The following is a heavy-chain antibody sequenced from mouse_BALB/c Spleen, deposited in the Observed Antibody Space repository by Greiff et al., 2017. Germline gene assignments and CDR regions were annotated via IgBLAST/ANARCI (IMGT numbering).Heavy chain of an antibody. CDR1: GFTFSSYG. CDR2: ISSGGSYT. V-gene: IGHV5-6*01. D-gene: IGHD2-4*01. CDR3: ARHGGITAYYYAMDY. J-gene: IGHJ4*01. Sequence: EVKLMESGGDLVKPGGSLKLSCAASGFTFSSYGMSWVRQTPDKRLEWVATISSGGSYTYYPDSVKGRFTISRDNAKNTLYLQMSSLKSEDTAMYYCARHGGITAYYYAMDYWGQGTSVTVSS.